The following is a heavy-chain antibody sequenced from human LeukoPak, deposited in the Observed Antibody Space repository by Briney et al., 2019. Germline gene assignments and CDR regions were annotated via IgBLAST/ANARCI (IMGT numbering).Heavy chain of an antibody. Sequence: ASVKVSCKASGYTFTGYYMHRARQAPGQGLEWMGWINTNTGNPTYAQGFTGRFVFSLDTSVSTAYLQISSLKAEDTAVYYCARALRFLEWLPNVYYYYYYGMDVWGQGTTVTVSS. CDR1: GYTFTGYY. CDR2: INTNTGNP. D-gene: IGHD3-3*01. CDR3: ARALRFLEWLPNVYYYYYYGMDV. V-gene: IGHV7-4-1*02. J-gene: IGHJ6*02.